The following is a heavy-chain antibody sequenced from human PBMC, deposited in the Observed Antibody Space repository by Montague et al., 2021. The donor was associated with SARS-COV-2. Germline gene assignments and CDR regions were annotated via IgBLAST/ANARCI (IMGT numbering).Heavy chain of an antibody. V-gene: IGHV4-34*01. CDR3: ARGTEVAWEVLYS. D-gene: IGHD1-26*01. J-gene: IGHJ4*02. CDR1: GGSFSGVF. Sequence: SETLSLTCAVYGGSFSGVFYTWVRQTPGKGLEWIAEVNHRGDTDXNPSLKSRVTISVDTSSNQISLILNSITAADTAVYYCARGTEVAWEVLYSWGQGTPVTVSS. CDR2: VNHRGDT.